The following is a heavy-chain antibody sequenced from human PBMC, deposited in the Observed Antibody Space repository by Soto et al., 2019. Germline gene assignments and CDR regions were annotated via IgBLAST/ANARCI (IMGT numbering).Heavy chain of an antibody. Sequence: SETLSLTCTVSGGSISSGGYYWSWIRQHPGKGLEWIGYIYYSGSTYYNPSLKSRVTISVDTSKNQFSLKLSSVTAADTAVFYCARAPPPIEHYDFLGTDLIWFDPWGQGTLVTVS. CDR2: IYYSGST. J-gene: IGHJ5*02. CDR3: ARAPPPIEHYDFLGTDLIWFDP. CDR1: GGSISSGGYY. V-gene: IGHV4-31*03. D-gene: IGHD3-3*01.